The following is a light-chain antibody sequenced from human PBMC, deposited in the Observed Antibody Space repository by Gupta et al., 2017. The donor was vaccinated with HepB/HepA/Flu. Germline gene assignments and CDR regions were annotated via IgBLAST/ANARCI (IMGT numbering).Light chain of an antibody. J-gene: IGKJ1*01. V-gene: IGKV1-5*03. Sequence: DIQMTQSPSTLSASVGDRVTITCRASQSISSWLAWYQQKPGKAPKLLIYKASSLESGAPSRFSGSGSGTAFTLTISSLQPDDFATYYCQQYNSYPWTFGQGTKVEIK. CDR1: QSISSW. CDR2: KAS. CDR3: QQYNSYPWT.